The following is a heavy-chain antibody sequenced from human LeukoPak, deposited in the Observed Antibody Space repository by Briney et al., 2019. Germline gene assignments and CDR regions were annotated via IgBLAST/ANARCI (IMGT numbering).Heavy chain of an antibody. D-gene: IGHD6-19*01. CDR1: GYTFTGYY. V-gene: IGHV1-2*02. CDR2: INPNSGDT. J-gene: IGHJ4*02. CDR3: ARQRSGWYYFDY. Sequence: ASVKVSCKASGYTFTGYYIHWVRQAPGQGLEWMGWINPNSGDTNSAQKFQGRVTMTRDTSISTAYMELSRLRSNDTAVYYCARQRSGWYYFDYWGQGTLVTVSS.